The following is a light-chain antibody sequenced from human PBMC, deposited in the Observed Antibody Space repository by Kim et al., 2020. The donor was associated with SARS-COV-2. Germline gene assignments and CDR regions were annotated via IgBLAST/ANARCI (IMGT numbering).Light chain of an antibody. CDR1: QDISRY. Sequence: DIQMTQSPSSLSASVGDRVTITCRASQDISRYLNWYQQKPGKAPKLLIYTASNLQSGVPSRFTGSGSETDFTLTISSLQPEDFATYYCQQTYSASRKFGQGTKVDIK. J-gene: IGKJ1*01. CDR2: TAS. CDR3: QQTYSASRK. V-gene: IGKV1-39*01.